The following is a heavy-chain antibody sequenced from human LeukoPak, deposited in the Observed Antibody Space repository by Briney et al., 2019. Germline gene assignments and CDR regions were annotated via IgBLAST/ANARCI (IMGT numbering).Heavy chain of an antibody. D-gene: IGHD2-15*01. Sequence: GGSLRLSCAASGFTFSSYAMSWVRQAPGKGLEWDSAISGSGGSTYYADSVKGRFTISRDNSKNTLYLQMNSLRAEDTAVYYCAKVRKDIVVVVAAWVDYWGQGTLVTVSS. CDR3: AKVRKDIVVVVAAWVDY. CDR1: GFTFSSYA. J-gene: IGHJ4*02. CDR2: ISGSGGST. V-gene: IGHV3-23*01.